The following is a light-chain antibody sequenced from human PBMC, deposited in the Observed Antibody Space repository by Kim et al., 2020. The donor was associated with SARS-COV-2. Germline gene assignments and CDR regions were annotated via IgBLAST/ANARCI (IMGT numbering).Light chain of an antibody. CDR2: DVS. CDR3: SSYTSSTTWV. Sequence: QSALTQPASVSGSPGQSITISCTGTSSDVGAYNYVSWYQQHPGKAPKVMIYDVSKRHSGVSDRFSASKSGNTASLIISGLQAEDEADYYCSSYTSSTTWVFGGGTQLTVL. V-gene: IGLV2-14*01. CDR1: SSDVGAYNY. J-gene: IGLJ3*02.